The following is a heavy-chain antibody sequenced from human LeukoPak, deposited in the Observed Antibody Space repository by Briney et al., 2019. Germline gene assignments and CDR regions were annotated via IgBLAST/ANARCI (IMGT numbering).Heavy chain of an antibody. CDR2: ISTYNGNT. V-gene: IGHV1-18*01. D-gene: IGHD2-15*01. CDR3: ARVTLGSWYFDL. J-gene: IGHJ2*01. Sequence: ASVKVSCKAPGYTFTTYAISWVRQAPGQGLEWMGWISTYNGNTNYAQKFQGRVTLTTDTSTSTAYMDLRSLRSDDTAVYHCARVTLGSWYFDLWGRGTLVTVSS. CDR1: GYTFTTYA.